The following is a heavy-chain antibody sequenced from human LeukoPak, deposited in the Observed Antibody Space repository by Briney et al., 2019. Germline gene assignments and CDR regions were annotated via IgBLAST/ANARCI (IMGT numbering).Heavy chain of an antibody. CDR2: VSSSGST. V-gene: IGHV4-39*01. Sequence: PSETLSLTCNVSGGSNSSERYYWGWIRQPPGKGPEWIGSVSSSGSTYYNPSLKSRVTISVDMSKNQFSLKLYSVTAADTAVFYCARCPRYYDFWSGYPTFDSWGQGALITVSS. D-gene: IGHD3-3*01. CDR3: ARCPRYYDFWSGYPTFDS. CDR1: GGSNSSERYY. J-gene: IGHJ4*02.